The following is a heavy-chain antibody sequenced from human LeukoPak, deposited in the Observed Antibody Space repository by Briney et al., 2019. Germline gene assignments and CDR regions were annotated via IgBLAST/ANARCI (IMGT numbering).Heavy chain of an antibody. CDR2: IYPGHSDT. Sequence: GESLKISFKGSGNPFNNYWIAWGPQIPGKGLESMGLIYPGHSDTRYSPSFQGQVTISADRSIGTAYLQWGSLKASDTAIYYCARHGIEYSSSAGLDYWGQGTLVTVSS. V-gene: IGHV5-51*01. CDR1: GNPFNNYW. D-gene: IGHD6-6*01. CDR3: ARHGIEYSSSAGLDY. J-gene: IGHJ4*02.